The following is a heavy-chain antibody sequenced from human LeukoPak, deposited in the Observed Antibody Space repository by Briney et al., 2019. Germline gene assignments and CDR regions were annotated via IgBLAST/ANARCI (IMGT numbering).Heavy chain of an antibody. CDR2: ISTSGST. CDR3: ARRNPYAWNSASTYYYYYMDV. V-gene: IGHV4-4*07. Sequence: SKTLSLTCTVSGGSISSYYWSWIRQPAGKGLESIGHISTSGSTNYNPSLKSRVTISVDTSKNQFSLKLNSVTAADTAVYYCARRNPYAWNSASTYYYYYMDVWGKGTTVTISS. J-gene: IGHJ6*03. CDR1: GGSISSYY. D-gene: IGHD1/OR15-1a*01.